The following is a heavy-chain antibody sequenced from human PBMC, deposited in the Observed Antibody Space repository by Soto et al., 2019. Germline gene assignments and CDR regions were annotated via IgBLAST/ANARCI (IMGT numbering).Heavy chain of an antibody. D-gene: IGHD5-18*01. CDR2: ISYDGSNK. V-gene: IGHV3-30*18. CDR3: ANDYRYTTFYYYYYMDV. Sequence: GGSLRLSCAASGFTFSSYGMHWVRQAPGKGLEWVAVISYDGSNKYYADSVKGRFTISRDNSKNTLYLQMNSLRAEDTAVYYCANDYRYTTFYYYYYMDVWGKGTTVTVSS. CDR1: GFTFSSYG. J-gene: IGHJ6*03.